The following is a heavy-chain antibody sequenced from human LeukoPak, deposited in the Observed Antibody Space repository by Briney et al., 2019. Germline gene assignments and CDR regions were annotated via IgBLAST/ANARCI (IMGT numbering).Heavy chain of an antibody. CDR1: GYTFTSYD. Sequence: AASVKVSCKASGYTFTSYDINWVRQATGQGLEWMGWMNPNSGNTGYAQKFQGRVTMTRNTSISTAYMELSSLRSEDTAVYYCARSSSSNPPFDYWGQGTLVTVSS. J-gene: IGHJ4*02. CDR2: MNPNSGNT. CDR3: ARSSSSNPPFDY. V-gene: IGHV1-8*01. D-gene: IGHD6-6*01.